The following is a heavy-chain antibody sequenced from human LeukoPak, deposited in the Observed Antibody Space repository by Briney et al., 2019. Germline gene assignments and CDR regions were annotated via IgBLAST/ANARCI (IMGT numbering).Heavy chain of an antibody. CDR3: TRAYDSGTYSTFDY. CDR1: GFMFSSYW. Sequence: GGSLRLSCAASGFMFSSYWMHWVRLGPGKGLVWVSCIDPDGTETTYADSVKGRLTISRDNAKNTVFLQMNNLTAEDTAVYYCTRAYDSGTYSTFDYWGQGALVTVTS. CDR2: IDPDGTET. V-gene: IGHV3-74*01. D-gene: IGHD3-10*01. J-gene: IGHJ4*02.